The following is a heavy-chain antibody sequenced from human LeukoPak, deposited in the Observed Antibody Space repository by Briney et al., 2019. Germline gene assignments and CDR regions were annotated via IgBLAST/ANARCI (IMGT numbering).Heavy chain of an antibody. J-gene: IGHJ5*02. V-gene: IGHV1-69*06. Sequence: SVKVSCTASGGTFSSYAISWVRQAPGQGPEWMGGIIPIFGTANYAQKFQGRVTITADKSTSTAYMELSSLRSEDTAVYYCASGSSWYTGGFDPWGQGTLVTVSS. D-gene: IGHD6-13*01. CDR1: GGTFSSYA. CDR3: ASGSSWYTGGFDP. CDR2: IIPIFGTA.